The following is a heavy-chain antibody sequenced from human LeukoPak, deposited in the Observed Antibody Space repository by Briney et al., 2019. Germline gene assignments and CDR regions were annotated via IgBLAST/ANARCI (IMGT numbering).Heavy chain of an antibody. CDR2: INPNSGGT. Sequence: AAVKVSCKAPGYTFTGYYMHWVRQAPGQGLEWMGLINPNSGGTNNVQKFQGRVTLTRDTSLSTPYMELRRLRSDDTAVYYCARILLGSGYYYFDYWGQGTLVTVSS. D-gene: IGHD3-22*01. CDR1: GYTFTGYY. J-gene: IGHJ4*02. CDR3: ARILLGSGYYYFDY. V-gene: IGHV1-2*06.